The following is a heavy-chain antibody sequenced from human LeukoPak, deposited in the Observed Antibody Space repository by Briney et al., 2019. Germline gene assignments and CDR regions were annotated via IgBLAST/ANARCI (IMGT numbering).Heavy chain of an antibody. CDR3: ARGIAVVGGSDY. Sequence: KPGGSLRFSCAASGFTFSSYNMNWDRQAPGKGLEWVSSISSSSSYIYYADSVKGRFTISRDNAKNSLYLQMNSLRAEDTAVYYCARGIAVVGGSDYWGQGTVVSVSS. D-gene: IGHD6-19*01. J-gene: IGHJ4*02. CDR1: GFTFSSYN. V-gene: IGHV3-21*01. CDR2: ISSSSSYI.